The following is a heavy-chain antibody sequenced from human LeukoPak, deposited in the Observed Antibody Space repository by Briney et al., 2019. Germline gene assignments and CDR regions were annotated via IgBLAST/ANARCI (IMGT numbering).Heavy chain of an antibody. D-gene: IGHD1-26*01. J-gene: IGHJ4*02. CDR3: ARESGGSYYFDY. Sequence: GGSLRLSCAASGFTVSSNYMSWVRQAPGKGLEWVSVIYSGGSTYYADSVKGRFTISRDNSKNTLYIQMNSLRAEDTAVYYCARESGGSYYFDYWGQGTLVTVSS. V-gene: IGHV3-66*02. CDR2: IYSGGST. CDR1: GFTVSSNY.